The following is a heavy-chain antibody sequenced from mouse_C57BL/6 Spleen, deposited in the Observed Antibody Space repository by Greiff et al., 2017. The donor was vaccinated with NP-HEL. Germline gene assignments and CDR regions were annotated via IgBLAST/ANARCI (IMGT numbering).Heavy chain of an antibody. CDR2: IWSGGST. D-gene: IGHD2-3*01. CDR3: ATDGYSFAY. CDR1: GFSLTSYG. J-gene: IGHJ3*01. V-gene: IGHV2-2*01. Sequence: VQLVESGPGLVQPSQSLSITCTVSGFSLTSYGVHWVRQSPGKGLEWLGVIWSGGSTDYNAAFISRLSISKDNSKSQVFFKMNSLQADDTAIYYCATDGYSFAYWGQGTLVTVSA.